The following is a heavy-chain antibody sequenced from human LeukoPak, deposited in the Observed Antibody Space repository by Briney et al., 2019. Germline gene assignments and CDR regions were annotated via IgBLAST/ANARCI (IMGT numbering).Heavy chain of an antibody. CDR2: MNPNSGNT. CDR3: ARSPKGELRDSGYDHGFDY. Sequence: ASVKVSCKASGYTFTSYDINWVRQATGQGLEWMGWMNPNSGNTGYAQKFQGRVTMTRNTSISTAYMELSSLRSEDTAVYYCARSPKGELRDSGYDHGFDYRGQGTLVTVSS. CDR1: GYTFTSYD. J-gene: IGHJ4*02. D-gene: IGHD5-12*01. V-gene: IGHV1-8*01.